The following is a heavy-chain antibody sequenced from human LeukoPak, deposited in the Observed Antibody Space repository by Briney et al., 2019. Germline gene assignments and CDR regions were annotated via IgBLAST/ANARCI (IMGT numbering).Heavy chain of an antibody. Sequence: GGSLRLSCAAPGFTFSSYLMSWVRQAPGQGLEWVANIKQDGSEKYYVDSMKGRFTISRDNAKNSLYLQMNSLRAEDTAVYYCARVGGYGFFDYWGQGTLVTVSS. V-gene: IGHV3-7*01. CDR1: GFTFSSYL. CDR3: ARVGGYGFFDY. J-gene: IGHJ4*02. CDR2: IKQDGSEK. D-gene: IGHD4-23*01.